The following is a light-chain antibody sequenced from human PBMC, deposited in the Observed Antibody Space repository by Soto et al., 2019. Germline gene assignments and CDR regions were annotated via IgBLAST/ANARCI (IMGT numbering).Light chain of an antibody. J-gene: IGKJ1*01. CDR1: QNINNR. V-gene: IGKV1-39*01. CDR2: AAS. CDR3: QQSYTTPRT. Sequence: DIAMTQSPSSLSASVGDRVTITCRASQNINNRLNWYQQKPGKAPSLLIYAASSLQSGVPSRFSGSGSGTDFTLTISSLQPEDFATYYCQQSYTTPRTFGQGTKVEVK.